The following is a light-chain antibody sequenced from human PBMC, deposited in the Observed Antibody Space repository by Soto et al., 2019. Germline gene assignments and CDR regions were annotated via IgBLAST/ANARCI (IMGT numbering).Light chain of an antibody. CDR2: AAS. CDR3: QQYYSYSFT. V-gene: IGKV1-8*01. Sequence: AIRMTQSPSSFSASTGERVTITCRASQGISSYLAWYQQKPGKAPKLLIYAASTLQSGVPSRFSGSGSGTDFTLTISCLQSEDFATYYCQQYYSYSFTFGPGTKVDIK. J-gene: IGKJ3*01. CDR1: QGISSY.